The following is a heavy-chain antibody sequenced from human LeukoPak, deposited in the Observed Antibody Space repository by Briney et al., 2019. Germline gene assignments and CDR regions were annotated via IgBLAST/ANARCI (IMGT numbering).Heavy chain of an antibody. CDR3: DRLVIIPYFDY. Sequence: GGSLRLSCAASGFTFCSYAMSWVRQAPGKGLEWVSAISGSGGSTYYADSVKGRFTISRDNSKNTLYLQMNSLRAEDTAVYYCDRLVIIPYFDYWGQGTLVTVSS. CDR2: ISGSGGST. D-gene: IGHD3/OR15-3a*01. J-gene: IGHJ4*02. CDR1: GFTFCSYA. V-gene: IGHV3-23*01.